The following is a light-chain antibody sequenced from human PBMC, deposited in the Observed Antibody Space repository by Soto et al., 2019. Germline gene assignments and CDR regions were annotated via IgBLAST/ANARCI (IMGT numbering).Light chain of an antibody. CDR1: SSNIKSNY. CDR2: RND. Sequence: QSVLTQPPSASGTPGQRVTISCSGSSSNIKSNYVYWYQQLPGTAPKLLIYRNDQRPSGVPGRFSGSKSGTSASLAISGLRSEDEADYYCATWDDSLSGYVFGTGTQLTVL. J-gene: IGLJ1*01. CDR3: ATWDDSLSGYV. V-gene: IGLV1-47*01.